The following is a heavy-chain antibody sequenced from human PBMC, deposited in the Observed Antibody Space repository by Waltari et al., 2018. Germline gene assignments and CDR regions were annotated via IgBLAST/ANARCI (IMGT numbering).Heavy chain of an antibody. CDR1: GDFLGDDH. D-gene: IGHD3-22*01. V-gene: IGHV4-59*08. Sequence: HVQLQESGPGLVKPSETLSLTCTVSGDFLGDDHWTWIRQAPGKGLERIAYRRNTGGTKCSPSLERRVTISAVTSKRQFSLRLTSVTAADTAVYYCARLPKNYYDSIGWGFFDYWGQGIPVIVSS. CDR2: RRNTGGT. CDR3: ARLPKNYYDSIGWGFFDY. J-gene: IGHJ4*02.